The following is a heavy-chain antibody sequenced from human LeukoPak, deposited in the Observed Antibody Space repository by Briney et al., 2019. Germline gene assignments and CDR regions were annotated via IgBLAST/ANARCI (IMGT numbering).Heavy chain of an antibody. V-gene: IGHV1-2*02. CDR1: GYTFTGYY. CDR2: IKPNSGDT. J-gene: IGHJ6*02. Sequence: GASVKVSCKASGYTFTGYYMHWVRQAPGQGLEWVGWIKPNSGDTSYTQKFQGRVTLTRDTSISTAFMELSRLRSDDTAVYYCARVVLVSGYHYYSMDVWGQGTTVTVSS. D-gene: IGHD3-3*01. CDR3: ARVVLVSGYHYYSMDV.